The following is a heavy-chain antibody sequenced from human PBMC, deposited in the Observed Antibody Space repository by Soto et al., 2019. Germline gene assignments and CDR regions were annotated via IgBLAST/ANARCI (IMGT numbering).Heavy chain of an antibody. V-gene: IGHV3-53*01. J-gene: IGHJ6*02. D-gene: IGHD1-26*01. Sequence: VQFVESGGGLIQPGGSLRLSCVASGLTVSQNYMAWVRQAPEMGPQWVSVLYAEGSTYYTESVKGRFTISRDPSKNTLFLQMDGLRAEDTAVYYCVRPRPSGENYGMDVWGQGTTVTVSS. CDR2: LYAEGST. CDR1: GLTVSQNY. CDR3: VRPRPSGENYGMDV.